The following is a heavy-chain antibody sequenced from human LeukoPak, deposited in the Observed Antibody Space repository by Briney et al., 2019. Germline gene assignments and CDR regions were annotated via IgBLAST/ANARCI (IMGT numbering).Heavy chain of an antibody. D-gene: IGHD6-13*01. CDR1: GGSISSSNW. J-gene: IGHJ3*02. V-gene: IGHV4-4*03. Sequence: NHPGTLSLTCAVSGGSISSSNWWSWVRQPPGKGLEWIGEIYHSGSTNYNPSLKSRVTISVDKSKNQFSLKLSSVTAADTAVYYCAINSKAYSSSWRSSFDIWGQGTMVTVSS. CDR2: IYHSGST. CDR3: AINSKAYSSSWRSSFDI.